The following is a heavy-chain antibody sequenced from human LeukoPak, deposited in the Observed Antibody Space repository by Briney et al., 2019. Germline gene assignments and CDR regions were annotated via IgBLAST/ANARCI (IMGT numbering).Heavy chain of an antibody. CDR3: ANSAYYDFWSGYYGY. J-gene: IGHJ4*02. Sequence: ASVKVSCKASGYTFTGYYMHWVRQAPGQGLEWVGWINPNSGGTNYAQKFQGRVTMTRDTSISTAYMELSRLRSDDTAVYYCANSAYYDFWSGYYGYWGQGTLVTVSS. D-gene: IGHD3-3*01. CDR2: INPNSGGT. V-gene: IGHV1-2*02. CDR1: GYTFTGYY.